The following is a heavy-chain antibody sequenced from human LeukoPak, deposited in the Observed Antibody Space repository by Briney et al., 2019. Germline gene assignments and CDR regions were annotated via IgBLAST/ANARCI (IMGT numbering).Heavy chain of an antibody. Sequence: SQTLSLTCAVYGGSFSGYFWSWIRQPPGKGLEWIGEINHSGSINHNPSLKSRVAISVDTSKNQFSMKLSSVTAADTALYYCARKSYYDSRSYYNYWGQGTLVTVSS. D-gene: IGHD3-10*01. CDR3: ARKSYYDSRSYYNY. CDR2: INHSGSI. V-gene: IGHV4-34*01. CDR1: GGSFSGYF. J-gene: IGHJ4*02.